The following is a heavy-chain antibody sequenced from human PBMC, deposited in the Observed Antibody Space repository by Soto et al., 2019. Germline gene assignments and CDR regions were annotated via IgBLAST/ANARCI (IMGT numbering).Heavy chain of an antibody. Sequence: GGSLRLSCSASGFTFSSYGMHWVRQAPGKGLEWVAVISYDGSNKYYADSVKGRFTISRDNSKNTLYLQMNSLRAEDTAVYYCAKGQSGSYDYWGQGTLVTVSS. V-gene: IGHV3-30*18. CDR1: GFTFSSYG. D-gene: IGHD1-26*01. CDR3: AKGQSGSYDY. CDR2: ISYDGSNK. J-gene: IGHJ4*02.